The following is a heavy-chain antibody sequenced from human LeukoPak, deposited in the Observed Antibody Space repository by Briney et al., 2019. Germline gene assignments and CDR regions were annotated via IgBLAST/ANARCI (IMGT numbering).Heavy chain of an antibody. V-gene: IGHV3-23*01. D-gene: IGHD3-10*01. CDR2: ISTDAGET. CDR1: RFTFSNSG. CDR3: AKGSGNGYGSGPFDY. J-gene: IGHJ4*02. Sequence: GGSLRLSCAASRFTFSNSGMSWVRQAPGKGLEWVSAISTDAGETHYADSVKGRFTISRDNSKNTVPLQMSSLRAEDTALYYCAKGSGNGYGSGPFDYWGQGTLVTVSS.